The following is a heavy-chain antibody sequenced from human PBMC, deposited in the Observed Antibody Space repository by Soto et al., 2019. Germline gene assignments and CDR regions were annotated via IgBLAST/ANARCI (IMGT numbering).Heavy chain of an antibody. Sequence: SGPTLMNPTETLTLTCTFSGFSLSTYGMRVSWIRQSPGKALEWLARIDWDDGKFYSTSLKTRLSISKDTSKNQVVLTMTNMDPVDTATYYCARRYCSSTRCYMGFDPWGQGTRVTVSS. D-gene: IGHD2-2*02. CDR2: IDWDDGK. CDR3: ARRYCSSTRCYMGFDP. V-gene: IGHV2-70*04. CDR1: GFSLSTYGMR. J-gene: IGHJ5*02.